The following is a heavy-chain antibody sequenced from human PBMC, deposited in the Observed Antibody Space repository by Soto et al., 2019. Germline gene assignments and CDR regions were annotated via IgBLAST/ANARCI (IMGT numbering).Heavy chain of an antibody. CDR1: GYTFTSYG. J-gene: IGHJ6*02. CDR3: AREGVGAPPPNYYYYGMDV. CDR2: ISAYNGNT. Sequence: GASVKVSCKASGYTFTSYGISWVRQAPGQGLEWMGWISAYNGNTNYAQKLQGRVTMTTDTSTSTAYMELRSLRSDDTAVYYCAREGVGAPPPNYYYYGMDVWGQGTTVTVSS. V-gene: IGHV1-18*01. D-gene: IGHD1-26*01.